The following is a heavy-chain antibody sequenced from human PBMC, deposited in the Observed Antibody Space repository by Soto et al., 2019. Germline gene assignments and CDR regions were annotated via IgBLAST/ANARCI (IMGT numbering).Heavy chain of an antibody. CDR3: AKEGIVDSYGYSYFDY. CDR2: ISGSGGST. D-gene: IGHD5-18*01. J-gene: IGHJ4*02. CDR1: GLTFSSYA. Sequence: GGSLRLSCAASGLTFSSYAMSWVRQAPGKGLEWVSAISGSGGSTYYADSVKGRFTISRDNSKNTLYLQMNSLRAEDTAVYYCAKEGIVDSYGYSYFDYWGQGTLVTVSS. V-gene: IGHV3-23*01.